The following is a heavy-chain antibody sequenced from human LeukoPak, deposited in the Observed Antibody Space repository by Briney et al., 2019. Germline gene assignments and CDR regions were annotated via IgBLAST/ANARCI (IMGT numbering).Heavy chain of an antibody. D-gene: IGHD6-6*01. J-gene: IGHJ4*02. CDR2: MNPNSGNT. CDR1: GYTFTSYD. Sequence: GASVKVSCKASGYTFTSYDINWVRQATGQGLEWMGWMNPNSGNTGYAQKFQGRVTMTRNTSISTAYMELSSLRSEDTAVYYCAEDRIAARYHFDYWGQGTLVTVSS. V-gene: IGHV1-8*01. CDR3: AEDRIAARYHFDY.